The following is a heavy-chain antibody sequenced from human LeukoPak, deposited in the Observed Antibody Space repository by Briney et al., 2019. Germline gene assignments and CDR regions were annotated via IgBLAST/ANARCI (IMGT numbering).Heavy chain of an antibody. V-gene: IGHV3-7*01. CDR2: IKQDGSEK. Sequence: GGSPRLSCAASGFTFSSYWTSWVRQAPGKGLEWVANIKQDGSEKYYVDSVKGRFTISRDNAKNSLYLQMNSLRAEDTAVYYCAREGVGDFFDYWGQGTLVTVSS. D-gene: IGHD3-10*01. CDR1: GFTFSSYW. J-gene: IGHJ4*02. CDR3: AREGVGDFFDY.